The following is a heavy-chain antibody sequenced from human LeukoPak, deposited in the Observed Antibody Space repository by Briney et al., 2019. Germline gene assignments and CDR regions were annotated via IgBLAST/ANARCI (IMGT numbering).Heavy chain of an antibody. CDR2: ISGSGGST. J-gene: IGHJ4*02. D-gene: IGHD5-18*01. V-gene: IGHV3-23*01. CDR3: ARGGYSYGYGGSYQVDY. Sequence: PGGSLRLSCAASGFTFSSYAMSWVRQAPGKGLEWVSAISGSGGSTYYADSEKGRFTISRDNSKNTLYLQMNSLRAEDTALYYCARGGYSYGYGGSYQVDYWGQGTLVTVSS. CDR1: GFTFSSYA.